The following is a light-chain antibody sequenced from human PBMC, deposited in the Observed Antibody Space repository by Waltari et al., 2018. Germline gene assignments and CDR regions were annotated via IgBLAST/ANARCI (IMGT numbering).Light chain of an antibody. CDR1: QSVLYSSNNKNY. J-gene: IGKJ1*01. Sequence: DIVMTQSPDSLAVSLGARATINCKSSQSVLYSSNNKNYLAWYQQKTGQPPKLLIYWASTRESGVPDRVSGSGSGTDFTLTISSLQAEDVAVYSCQQYYSTPRTFGQGTKVEIK. V-gene: IGKV4-1*01. CDR3: QQYYSTPRT. CDR2: WAS.